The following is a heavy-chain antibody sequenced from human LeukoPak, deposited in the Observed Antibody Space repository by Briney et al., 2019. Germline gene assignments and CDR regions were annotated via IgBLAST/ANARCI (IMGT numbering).Heavy chain of an antibody. Sequence: SETLSLTCTVSGGSISSYYWSWIRQPPGKGLEWIGYIYYSGSTNYNPSLKSRVTISVDTSKNQFSLKLSSVTAADTAVYYCARGGSNCGGDCYDYWGQGTLVTVSS. CDR2: IYYSGST. CDR1: GGSISSYY. D-gene: IGHD2-21*02. CDR3: ARGGSNCGGDCYDY. V-gene: IGHV4-59*01. J-gene: IGHJ4*02.